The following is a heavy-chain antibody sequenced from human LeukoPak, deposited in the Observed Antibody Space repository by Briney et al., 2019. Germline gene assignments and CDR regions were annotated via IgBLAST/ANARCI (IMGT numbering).Heavy chain of an antibody. J-gene: IGHJ4*02. Sequence: PSETLSLTCTVSGGSLRSYYWSWIRQPPGKGLEWIGYIYDSGSTNYSPSLRSRVTISVDTSKNQFSLKLRSVTAADTAVYYCATGGRSGWSDFDYWGQGTLVTVSS. D-gene: IGHD6-19*01. V-gene: IGHV4-59*01. CDR3: ATGGRSGWSDFDY. CDR2: IYDSGST. CDR1: GGSLRSYY.